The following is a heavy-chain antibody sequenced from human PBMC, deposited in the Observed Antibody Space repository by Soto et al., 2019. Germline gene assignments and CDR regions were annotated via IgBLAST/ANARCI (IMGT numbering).Heavy chain of an antibody. V-gene: IGHV3-11*01. CDR3: ARDGVLFRVGFDS. Sequence: QMHLVESGGGLVKPGGSLRLSCEASGFTFGNHYMAWIRQAPGKGLEWVSYISTSGTSTFYADSVRGRFTISRDNARDSLFLQMNSLRVDDTAVYFCARDGVLFRVGFDSWGQGTLVTVAS. CDR2: ISTSGTST. D-gene: IGHD3-3*01. CDR1: GFTFGNHY. J-gene: IGHJ4*02.